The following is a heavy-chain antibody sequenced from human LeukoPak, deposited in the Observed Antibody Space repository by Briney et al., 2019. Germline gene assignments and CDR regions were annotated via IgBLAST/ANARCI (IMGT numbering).Heavy chain of an antibody. J-gene: IGHJ4*02. D-gene: IGHD1-26*01. Sequence: GESLKISCRGSGYSFTTYWIGWVRQMPAKDLEWMGLIYPGDSDTRYSPSFQGQVTISADKSISTAYLQWSSLKASDTAMYYCARRVGASTLFDYWGQGTLVTVSS. CDR2: IYPGDSDT. CDR3: ARRVGASTLFDY. CDR1: GYSFTTYW. V-gene: IGHV5-51*01.